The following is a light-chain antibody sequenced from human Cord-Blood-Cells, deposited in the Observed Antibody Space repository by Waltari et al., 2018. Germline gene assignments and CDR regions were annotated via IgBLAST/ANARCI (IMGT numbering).Light chain of an antibody. J-gene: IGLJ1*01. V-gene: IGLV2-23*02. CDR1: SSDVGSYNL. CDR2: EVG. CDR3: CSYVGSSTFYV. Sequence: QSALTQPASVSGSPGQSITISCTGTSSDVGSYNLVSWYQQHPGKAPKLMIYEVGKRPSGVCNRFSGSKSGNTASLTISGLQAEDEADYYCCSYVGSSTFYVFGTGTKVTVL.